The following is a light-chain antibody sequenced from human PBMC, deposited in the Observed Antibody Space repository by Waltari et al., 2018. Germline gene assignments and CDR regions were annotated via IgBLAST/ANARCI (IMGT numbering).Light chain of an antibody. V-gene: IGLV3-21*02. CDR1: KIDTKS. J-gene: IGLJ3*02. Sequence: SYVLTQSPSMSVAPGQTATITCGGDKIDTKSVHWYQRKPGQAPAMVIYEDTDRPTGIPERFSGANAGNMATLSISRVEAGDEADYYGQVWEDNRDHPVVFGGGTKLTVL. CDR2: EDT. CDR3: QVWEDNRDHPVV.